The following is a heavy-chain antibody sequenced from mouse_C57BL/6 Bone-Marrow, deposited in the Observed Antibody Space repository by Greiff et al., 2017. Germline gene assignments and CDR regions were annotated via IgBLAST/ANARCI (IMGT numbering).Heavy chain of an antibody. V-gene: IGHV1-26*01. CDR1: GYTFTDYY. Sequence: VQLKQSGPELVKPGASVKISCKASGYTFTDYYMNWVKQSHGKSLEWIGDINPNNGGTSYNQKFKGKATLTVDKSSSTAYMELRSLTSEDSAVYYCARYRTLPFAYWGQGTLVTVSA. J-gene: IGHJ3*01. CDR2: INPNNGGT. CDR3: ARYRTLPFAY.